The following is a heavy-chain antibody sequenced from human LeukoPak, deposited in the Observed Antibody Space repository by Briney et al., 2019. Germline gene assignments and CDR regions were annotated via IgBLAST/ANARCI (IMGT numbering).Heavy chain of an antibody. V-gene: IGHV4-31*03. J-gene: IGHJ5*02. CDR2: IYNSGRT. Sequence: PSETLSLTCTVSGGSISSGGYYWSWIRQHPGKGLEWIGYIYNSGRTYYNPSLKSRVTISVDTSKNQFSLKLTSVTAADTAVYYCARGGIDIVTVPVSNWFDPWGQGTLVTVSS. CDR3: ARGGIDIVTVPVSNWFDP. D-gene: IGHD2/OR15-2a*01. CDR1: GGSISSGGYY.